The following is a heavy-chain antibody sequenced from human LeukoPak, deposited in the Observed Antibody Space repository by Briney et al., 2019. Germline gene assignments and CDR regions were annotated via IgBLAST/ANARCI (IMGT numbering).Heavy chain of an antibody. D-gene: IGHD1-14*01. CDR1: GYTFTNYG. CDR3: ARVPPSAHQVFSSDY. V-gene: IGHV1-18*04. Sequence: ASVKVSCKASGYTFTNYGISWVGQAPGQGLEWMSWISANNGETRYAQNFQGRVTMTTDTSTTTAYMELRSLRSDDTAVYYCARVPPSAHQVFSSDYWGQGTQVTVSS. CDR2: ISANNGET. J-gene: IGHJ4*02.